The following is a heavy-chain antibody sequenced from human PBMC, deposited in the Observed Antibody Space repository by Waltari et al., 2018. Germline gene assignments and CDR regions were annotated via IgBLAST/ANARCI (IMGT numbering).Heavy chain of an antibody. Sequence: EVQLLESGGGLVQPGGSLRLSCAASGFTFSSYAMSWVRQAPGKGLEWVSAISGSGGSTYYADSGKGRFTISRDNSKNTLYLQMNSLRAEDTAVYYCAKAGNYYDSSGYYPFDYWGQGTLVTVSS. CDR3: AKAGNYYDSSGYYPFDY. D-gene: IGHD3-22*01. V-gene: IGHV3-23*01. CDR1: GFTFSSYA. CDR2: ISGSGGST. J-gene: IGHJ4*02.